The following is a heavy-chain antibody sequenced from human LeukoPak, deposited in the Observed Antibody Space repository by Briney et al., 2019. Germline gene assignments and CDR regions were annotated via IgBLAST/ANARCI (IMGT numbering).Heavy chain of an antibody. CDR2: INGGNGDT. V-gene: IGHV1-3*01. CDR3: ARGNYYDSSGYFGFFPDY. Sequence: ASVKVSCKASGYIFSRYAMHWVRQAPGQRPEWMGWINGGNGDTKYSQKFQGRVTITRDTSASTAYMELSSLRSEDTAVYYCARGNYYDSSGYFGFFPDYWGQGTLVTVSS. J-gene: IGHJ4*02. D-gene: IGHD3-22*01. CDR1: GYIFSRYA.